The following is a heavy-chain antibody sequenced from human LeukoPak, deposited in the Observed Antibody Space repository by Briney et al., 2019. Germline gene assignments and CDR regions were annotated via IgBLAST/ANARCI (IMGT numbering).Heavy chain of an antibody. CDR1: GFTVSLYY. CDR3: ARGSWGRWNYIAYYFDY. J-gene: IGHJ4*02. D-gene: IGHD1-7*01. Sequence: GGSLRLSCAASGFTVSLYYMTWVRQAPGKGLEWVSVIYSGGPIYYADSVKGRFTISRDNAKNSLYLQMNSLRAEDTAVYYCARGSWGRWNYIAYYFDYWGQGTLVTVSS. CDR2: IYSGGPI. V-gene: IGHV3-53*01.